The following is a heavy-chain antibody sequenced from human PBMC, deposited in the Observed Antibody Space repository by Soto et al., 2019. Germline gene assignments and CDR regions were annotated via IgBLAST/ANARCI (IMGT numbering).Heavy chain of an antibody. CDR1: GFTFSSYG. V-gene: IGHV3-30*03. CDR2: ISYDGSNK. D-gene: IGHD6-13*01. J-gene: IGHJ6*01. Sequence: GGSLRLSCAASGFTFSSYGMHWVRQAPGKGLEWVAVISYDGSNKYYADSVKGRFTISRDNSKNTLYPQMKSLRAEDTAVYYCATGRQQLVHGYFYEMDVWGQGTTLAVSS. CDR3: ATGRQQLVHGYFYEMDV.